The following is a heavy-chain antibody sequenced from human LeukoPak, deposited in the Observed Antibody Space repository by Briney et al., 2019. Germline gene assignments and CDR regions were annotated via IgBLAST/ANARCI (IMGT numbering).Heavy chain of an antibody. J-gene: IGHJ4*02. Sequence: GGSLRLSCAASRFTFTNYGMSWVRQAPGKGLEWVSSISGDGVGTYYAGSVRGRSTISRDNPKNILYLQMNSLRAEDTAVYYCATVGITGTSNWGQGTLVTVSS. CDR3: ATVGITGTSN. V-gene: IGHV3-23*01. CDR1: RFTFTNYG. D-gene: IGHD1-7*01. CDR2: ISGDGVGT.